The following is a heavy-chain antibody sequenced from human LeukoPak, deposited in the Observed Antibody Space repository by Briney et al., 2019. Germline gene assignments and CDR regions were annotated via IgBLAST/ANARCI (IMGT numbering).Heavy chain of an antibody. D-gene: IGHD6-13*01. CDR1: GFTFSNYW. V-gene: IGHV3-74*01. CDR2: INSDGSSI. Sequence: GGSQRLSCAASGFTFSNYWMHWVRQAPGKGLVWVSRINSDGSSISYADSVKGRFTISRDNAKNTLYLQMNSLRAEDTAVYYCARGLIGYSSSSDFWGQGTLVTVSS. CDR3: ARGLIGYSSSSDF. J-gene: IGHJ4*02.